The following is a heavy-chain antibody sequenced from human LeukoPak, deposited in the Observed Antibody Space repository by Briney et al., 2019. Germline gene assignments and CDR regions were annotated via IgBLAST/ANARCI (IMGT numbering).Heavy chain of an antibody. V-gene: IGHV3-48*02. J-gene: IGHJ4*02. CDR2: ISSSSGSI. D-gene: IGHD1-26*01. CDR1: GFTFGDYA. Sequence: GGSLRLSCTVSGFTFGDYAINWVRQAPGKGLEWISYISSSSGSIYYADSVKGRFTISRDNAKNSLYLQMNSLRDEDTAVYYCARDRGGSGSYSDYWGQGTLVTVSS. CDR3: ARDRGGSGSYSDY.